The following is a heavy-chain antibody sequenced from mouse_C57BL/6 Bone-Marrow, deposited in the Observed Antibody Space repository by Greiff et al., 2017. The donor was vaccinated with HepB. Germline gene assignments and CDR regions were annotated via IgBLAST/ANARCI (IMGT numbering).Heavy chain of an antibody. V-gene: IGHV3-6*01. Sequence: EVKLLESGPGLVKPSQSLSLTCSVTGYSITSGYYWNWIRQFPGNKLEWMGYISYDGSNNYNPSLKNRISITRDTSKNQFFLKLNSVTTEDTATYYCARENYGNYPFDYWGQGTTLTVSS. J-gene: IGHJ2*01. CDR1: GYSITSGYY. CDR2: ISYDGSN. D-gene: IGHD2-1*01. CDR3: ARENYGNYPFDY.